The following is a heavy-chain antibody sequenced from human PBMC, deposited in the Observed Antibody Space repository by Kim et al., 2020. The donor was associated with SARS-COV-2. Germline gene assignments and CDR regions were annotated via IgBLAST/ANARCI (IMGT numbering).Heavy chain of an antibody. Sequence: GGSLRLSCAASGFTFADYAMHWVRQRPGKGLESVAYVSWNSGFKSYADSVRGRFTLSKDDANNLVHLQMNNLRPEDTAVYFCVKESGYLRGYLAAWGQGT. CDR3: VKESGYLRGYLAA. CDR2: VSWNSGFK. D-gene: IGHD6-25*01. V-gene: IGHV3-9*01. CDR1: GFTFADYA. J-gene: IGHJ4*02.